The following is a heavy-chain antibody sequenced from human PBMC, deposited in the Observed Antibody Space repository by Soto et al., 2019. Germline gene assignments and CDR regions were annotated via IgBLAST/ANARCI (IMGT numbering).Heavy chain of an antibody. V-gene: IGHV3-33*01. CDR1: GFTFSSYG. CDR3: ARGHRYYYYYGMDV. CDR2: IWYDGSNK. J-gene: IGHJ6*02. Sequence: SLRLSCAASGFTFSSYGMHWVRQAPGKGLEWVAVIWYDGSNKYYADSVKGRFTISRDNSKNTLYLQMNSLRAEDTAVYYCARGHRYYYYYGMDVWGQGTTITVSS.